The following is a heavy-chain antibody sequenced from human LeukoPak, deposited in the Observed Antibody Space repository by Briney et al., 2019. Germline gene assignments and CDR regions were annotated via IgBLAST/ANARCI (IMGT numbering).Heavy chain of an antibody. V-gene: IGHV1-24*01. Sequence: ASVKVSCKVSGYTLTELSMHWVRQAPGKGLEWMGGFDPEDGETIYAQKFQGRVTMTKDTSTDTAYMELSSLRSEDTAVYYCASKPGGYYDSSGYYQDGAFDIWGQGTMVTVSS. J-gene: IGHJ3*02. D-gene: IGHD3-22*01. CDR2: FDPEDGET. CDR3: ASKPGGYYDSSGYYQDGAFDI. CDR1: GYTLTELS.